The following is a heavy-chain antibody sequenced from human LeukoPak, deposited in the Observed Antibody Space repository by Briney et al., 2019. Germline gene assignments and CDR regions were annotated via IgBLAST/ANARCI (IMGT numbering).Heavy chain of an antibody. J-gene: IGHJ4*02. CDR1: GGSFSGYY. CDR3: ARGGGGSYSHLDY. CDR2: INHSGST. V-gene: IGHV4-34*01. Sequence: PSETLSLTCAVYGGSFSGYYWSWIRQPPGKGLEWIGEINHSGSTNYNPSLKSRVTISVDTSKNQFSLKLSSVTAADTAVYYCARGGGGSYSHLDYWGQGTLVTVSS. D-gene: IGHD1-26*01.